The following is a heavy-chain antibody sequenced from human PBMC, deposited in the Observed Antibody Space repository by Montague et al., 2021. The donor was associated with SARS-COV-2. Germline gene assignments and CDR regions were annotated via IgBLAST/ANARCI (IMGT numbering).Heavy chain of an antibody. V-gene: IGHV4-39*07. CDR1: GGSISSSSYY. CDR3: ARDTRIAMLVVVTRYGLDV. D-gene: IGHD3-22*01. CDR2: IYYTGST. Sequence: SETPSLTCTVSGGSISSSSYYWGWIRQPPGKGLEWIGSIYYTGSTYYXPSLKSRVTISVDTSKNQFSLKLSSVTAADSAVYYCARDTRIAMLVVVTRYGLDVWGQGTTVTVSS. J-gene: IGHJ6*02.